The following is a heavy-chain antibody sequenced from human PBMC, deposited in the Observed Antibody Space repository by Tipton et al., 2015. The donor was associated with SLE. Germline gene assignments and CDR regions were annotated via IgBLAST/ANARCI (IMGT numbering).Heavy chain of an antibody. V-gene: IGHV3-11*05. D-gene: IGHD3-10*01. CDR3: ARGGWFGDCFDY. CDR1: GFTFSDYY. Sequence: SLRLSCAASGFTFSDYYMSWIRQAPGKGLAWVSYISSSSSYTNYADSVKGRFTISRDNAKNSLYLQMNSLRAEDTAVYYCARGGWFGDCFDYWGQGTLVTVSS. CDR2: ISSSSSYT. J-gene: IGHJ4*02.